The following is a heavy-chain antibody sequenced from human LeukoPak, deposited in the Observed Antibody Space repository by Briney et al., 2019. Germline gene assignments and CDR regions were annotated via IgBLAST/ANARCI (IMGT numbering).Heavy chain of an antibody. J-gene: IGHJ4*02. V-gene: IGHV3-20*04. Sequence: GGSLRLSCAASGFTFDDYGMSWVRQAPGKGLEWVSGINWNGGSTGYADSVKGRFTISRDDAKNSLYLQMNSLRAEDTALYYCARDGYYYDSSGQHSSYYFDYWGQGTLVTVSS. CDR1: GFTFDDYG. D-gene: IGHD3-22*01. CDR3: ARDGYYYDSSGQHSSYYFDY. CDR2: INWNGGST.